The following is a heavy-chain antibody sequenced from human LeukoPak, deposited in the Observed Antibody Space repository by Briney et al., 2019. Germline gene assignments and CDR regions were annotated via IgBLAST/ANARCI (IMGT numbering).Heavy chain of an antibody. CDR3: ARGGRILPAYYIQTFLDY. CDR1: GFSFRSYW. D-gene: IGHD3-9*01. CDR2: IKLDGSET. V-gene: IGHV3-7*04. Sequence: GGSLRLSCAASGFSFRSYWMSWVRQAPGKGLQWVANIKLDGSETYYVDSVKGRFTVSRDNAKNLLHLQMNSLRAEDTAVYYCARGGRILPAYYIQTFLDYWGQGTLVTVSS. J-gene: IGHJ4*02.